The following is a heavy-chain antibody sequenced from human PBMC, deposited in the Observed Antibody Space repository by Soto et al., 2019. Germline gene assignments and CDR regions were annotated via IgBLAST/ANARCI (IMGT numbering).Heavy chain of an antibody. Sequence: GGSLRLSCAASGFTFSSYGMHWVRQAPGKGLEWVAVISYDGSNKYYADSVKGRFTISRDNSKNTLYLQMSSLRAEDTAVYYCAKDSPYCSGGSCYYDYWGQGTLVTVSS. V-gene: IGHV3-30*18. D-gene: IGHD2-15*01. CDR3: AKDSPYCSGGSCYYDY. CDR1: GFTFSSYG. CDR2: ISYDGSNK. J-gene: IGHJ4*02.